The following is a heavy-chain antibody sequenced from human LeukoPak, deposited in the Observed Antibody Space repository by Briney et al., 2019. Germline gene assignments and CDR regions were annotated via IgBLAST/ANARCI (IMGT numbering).Heavy chain of an antibody. J-gene: IGHJ4*02. CDR2: ISSSGNTI. Sequence: GGSLRLSCAASGFTFSSHEMNWVRQDPGKGLECVSYISSSGNTIYYADSVKGRFTISRDNAKNSLYLQMNSLRAEDTAVYYCARGRGSIWGQGTLVTVSS. D-gene: IGHD3-10*01. CDR3: ARGRGSI. V-gene: IGHV3-48*03. CDR1: GFTFSSHE.